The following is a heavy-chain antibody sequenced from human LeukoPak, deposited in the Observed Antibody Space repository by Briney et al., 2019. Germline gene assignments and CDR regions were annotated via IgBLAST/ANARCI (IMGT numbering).Heavy chain of an antibody. J-gene: IGHJ4*02. V-gene: IGHV4-39*02. D-gene: IGHD3-10*01. CDR1: GGSISSTDYY. CDR3: ARDNYRPAWFYY. Sequence: SETLSLTCTVSGGSISSTDYYWGWIRQPPGRGLEWIGTISFSGSTYYNPSLKSRVTISADTSKNQLSLKLTSVTAADTAVYFCARDNYRPAWFYYWGQGALVTVPS. CDR2: ISFSGST.